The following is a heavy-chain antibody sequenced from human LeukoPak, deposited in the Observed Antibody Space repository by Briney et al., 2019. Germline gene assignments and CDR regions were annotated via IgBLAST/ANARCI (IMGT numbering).Heavy chain of an antibody. J-gene: IGHJ4*02. Sequence: GASVKVSCKASGYTFTAYYIHWVRQAPGQGLEWMGRINPNSGGTNYAQKFQGRVTMTRDTSISTAYMELSRLTSDDTAVCYCARDATSEWELLNWGQGTLVTVSS. CDR3: ARDATSEWELLN. D-gene: IGHD1-26*01. CDR1: GYTFTAYY. V-gene: IGHV1-2*06. CDR2: INPNSGGT.